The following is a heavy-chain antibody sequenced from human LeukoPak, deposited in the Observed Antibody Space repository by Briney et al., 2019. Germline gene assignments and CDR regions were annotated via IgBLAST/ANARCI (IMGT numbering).Heavy chain of an antibody. D-gene: IGHD3-16*01. CDR1: GGTISSYA. Sequence: SVKVSCKASGGTISSYAINWVRQDPGQGPEWMGGIIPIFGTANFAQKFQGRVTVTTDESTSTAYMELSSLRSEDTAVYYCAIAADASFVFDYWGQGTLVTVSS. J-gene: IGHJ4*02. CDR3: AIAADASFVFDY. CDR2: IIPIFGTA. V-gene: IGHV1-69*05.